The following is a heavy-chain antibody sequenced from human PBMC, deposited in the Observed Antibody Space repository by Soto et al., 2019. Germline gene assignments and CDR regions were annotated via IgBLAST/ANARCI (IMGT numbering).Heavy chain of an antibody. CDR2: IIPIFGTA. V-gene: IGHV1-69*13. D-gene: IGHD5-12*01. CDR1: GGTFSSYA. CDR3: ATLRPEMATISLYYFDY. J-gene: IGHJ4*02. Sequence: ASVKVSCKASGGTFSSYAISWVRQAPGQGLEWMGGIIPIFGTANYAQKFQGRVTITADESTSTAYMELSSLRSEDTAVYYCATLRPEMATISLYYFDYWGQGTLVTVSS.